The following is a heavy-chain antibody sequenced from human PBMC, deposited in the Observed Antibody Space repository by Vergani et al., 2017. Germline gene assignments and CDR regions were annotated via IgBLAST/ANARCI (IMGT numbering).Heavy chain of an antibody. V-gene: IGHV1-69*12. CDR1: GGTFSSYA. CDR2: IIPIFGTA. CDR3: ASGYSSGWMLAFDY. D-gene: IGHD6-19*01. J-gene: IGHJ4*02. Sequence: QVQLVQSGAEVKKPGSSVKVSCKASGGTFSSYAISWVRQAPGQGLEWMGGIIPIFGTANYAQKFQGRVTITADESTSTAYTELSSLRSEDTAVYYCASGYSSGWMLAFDYWGQGTLVTVSS.